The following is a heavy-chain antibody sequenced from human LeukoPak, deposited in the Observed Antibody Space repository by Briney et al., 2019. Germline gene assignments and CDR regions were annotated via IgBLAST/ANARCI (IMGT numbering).Heavy chain of an antibody. V-gene: IGHV3-66*01. CDR2: IYSSGST. CDR3: AKGRLFYYDHFDC. J-gene: IGHJ4*02. Sequence: QTGGSLRLSCAVSGSTVSSTYMSWVRQAPGKGLEWVSVIYSSGSTYYADSVKGRFTISRDISKNTLDLQMNILRAEDTAVYYCAKGRLFYYDHFDCWGQGTPVTVSS. D-gene: IGHD3-16*01. CDR1: GSTVSSTY.